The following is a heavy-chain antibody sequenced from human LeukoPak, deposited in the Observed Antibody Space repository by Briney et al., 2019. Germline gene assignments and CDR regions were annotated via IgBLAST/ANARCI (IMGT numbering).Heavy chain of an antibody. CDR1: GYSISSGYY. Sequence: KPSETLSLTCTVSGYSISSGYYWGWIRQPPGKGLEWIGYIYYSGSTNYNPSLKSRVTISVDTSKNQFSLKLSSVTAADTAVYYCARELRVVPAAIMPYYYYMDVWGKGTTVTVSS. D-gene: IGHD2-2*02. J-gene: IGHJ6*03. V-gene: IGHV4-61*01. CDR3: ARELRVVPAAIMPYYYYMDV. CDR2: IYYSGST.